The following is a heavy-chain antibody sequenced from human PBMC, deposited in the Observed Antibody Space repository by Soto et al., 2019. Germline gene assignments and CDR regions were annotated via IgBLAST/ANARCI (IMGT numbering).Heavy chain of an antibody. D-gene: IGHD6-13*01. Sequence: SETLSHTCTVSGGSISSYYWSWIRQPAGKGLERIGRIYTSGSTNYNPSLKSRVTMSVDTSKNQFSLKLSSVTAADTAVYYCARGGRYSSSWYRGIDWFDPWGQGTLVT. V-gene: IGHV4-4*07. J-gene: IGHJ5*02. CDR3: ARGGRYSSSWYRGIDWFDP. CDR1: GGSISSYY. CDR2: IYTSGST.